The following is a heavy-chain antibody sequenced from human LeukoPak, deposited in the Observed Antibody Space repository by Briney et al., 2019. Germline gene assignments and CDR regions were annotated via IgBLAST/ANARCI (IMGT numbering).Heavy chain of an antibody. CDR1: GFTVSSNY. Sequence: PGGSLRLSCAASGFTVSSNYMSWVRQAPGKGLEWVSVIYSGDNTYYAGSVKGRFTISRDNSKNTLYLQMNSLRAEDTAVYYCARLSYGGFDCWGQGTLVTVSS. CDR3: ARLSYGGFDC. J-gene: IGHJ4*02. D-gene: IGHD4-23*01. CDR2: IYSGDNT. V-gene: IGHV3-53*01.